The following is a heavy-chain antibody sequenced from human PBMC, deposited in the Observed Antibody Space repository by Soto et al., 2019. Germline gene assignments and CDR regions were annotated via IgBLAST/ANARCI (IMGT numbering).Heavy chain of an antibody. CDR1: GFSFSSNW. J-gene: IGHJ5*02. V-gene: IGHV3-7*04. CDR3: ARGSYSSSWSEGIRPRFDP. Sequence: GGSLRLSCEASGFSFSSNWMSWVRQAPGKGLEWVANIKQDGSEKYYVESVKGRFTISRDNAKNSLYLQMNSLRAEDTAMYYFARGSYSSSWSEGIRPRFDPWGQGTLVTVSS. CDR2: IKQDGSEK. D-gene: IGHD6-13*01.